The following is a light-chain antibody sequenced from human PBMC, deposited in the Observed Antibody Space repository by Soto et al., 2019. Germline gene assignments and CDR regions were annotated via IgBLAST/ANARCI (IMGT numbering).Light chain of an antibody. CDR1: TNDVGSYNL. CDR3: CSYAGSRYV. CDR2: EVS. V-gene: IGLV2-23*02. J-gene: IGLJ1*01. Sequence: SALTQPASESGSPGQSTTISCTGTTNDVGSYNLVSWYQQHPGKAPKLMIYEVSKRPSGVSNRFSGSKSGNTASLTISGLQAEDEADYYCCSYAGSRYVFGTGTKVTVL.